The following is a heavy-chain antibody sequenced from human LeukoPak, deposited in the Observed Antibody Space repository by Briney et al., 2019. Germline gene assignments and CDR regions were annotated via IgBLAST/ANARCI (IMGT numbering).Heavy chain of an antibody. Sequence: PSETLSLTCTVSGYSISSGYYWGWIRQPPEKGLEWIGSIYHSGITYYNPSLKSRVTISVDTSKNQFSLKLSSVTAAATAVYYCASLRERSYYARGFDYWGQGTLVTVSS. D-gene: IGHD1-26*01. CDR2: IYHSGIT. CDR3: ASLRERSYYARGFDY. CDR1: GYSISSGYY. V-gene: IGHV4-38-2*02. J-gene: IGHJ4*02.